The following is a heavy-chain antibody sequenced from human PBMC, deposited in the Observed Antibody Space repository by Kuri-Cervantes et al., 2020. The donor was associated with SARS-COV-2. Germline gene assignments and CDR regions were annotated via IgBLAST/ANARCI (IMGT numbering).Heavy chain of an antibody. CDR1: GFNFSRTD. CDR3: ARDQGGSTRHFDY. Sequence: GESLKISCAASGFNFSRTDMHWVRQAPGKGLEWVAVISHDGKNKKCIASGKGRFTISRENAKNSLYLQMNSLRAEDTAVYYCARDQGGSTRHFDYWGQGTLVTVSS. J-gene: IGHJ4*02. D-gene: IGHD2-2*01. V-gene: IGHV3-30*03. CDR2: ISHDGKNK.